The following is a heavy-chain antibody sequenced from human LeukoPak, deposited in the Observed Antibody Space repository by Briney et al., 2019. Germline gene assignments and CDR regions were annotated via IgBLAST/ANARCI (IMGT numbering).Heavy chain of an antibody. CDR2: IYYSGST. Sequence: SKTLSLTCTVSGGSISSSGYYWGWIRQPPGKGLEWIASIYYSGSTYYNPSLKSRVTISVDTSKNQLSLKLSSLTAADTAVYYCARHEYSGSYYGLSWFDPWGQGTLVTVSS. J-gene: IGHJ5*02. CDR3: ARHEYSGSYYGLSWFDP. D-gene: IGHD1-26*01. CDR1: GGSISSSGYY. V-gene: IGHV4-39*01.